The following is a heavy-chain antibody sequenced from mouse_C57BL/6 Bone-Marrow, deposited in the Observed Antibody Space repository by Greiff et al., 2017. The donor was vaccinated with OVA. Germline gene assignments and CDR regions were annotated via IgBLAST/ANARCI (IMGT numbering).Heavy chain of an antibody. CDR3: TLTHWYFDV. V-gene: IGHV14-4*01. CDR2: IDPENGDT. Sequence: VQLQQSGAELVRPGASVKLSCTASGFNIKDDYMHWVKQRPEQGLEWIGWIDPENGDTEYASKFQGKATITADTSSNTAYLQLSSLTSEDTAVYYCTLTHWYFDVWGTGTTVTVSS. CDR1: GFNIKDDY. J-gene: IGHJ1*03. D-gene: IGHD1-1*01.